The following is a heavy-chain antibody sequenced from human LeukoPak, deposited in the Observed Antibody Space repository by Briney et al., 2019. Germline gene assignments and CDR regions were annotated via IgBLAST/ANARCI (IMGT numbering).Heavy chain of an antibody. Sequence: SETLSLTCTVSGGSISSSSYYWGWIRQPPGKGLEWIGSIYYSGSTYYNPSLKSRVTISVGTSKMQFSLKLSSVTAADTAVYYCARGFADYGDYLTTWGMDVWGQGTTVTVSS. CDR3: ARGFADYGDYLTTWGMDV. CDR1: GGSISSSSYY. V-gene: IGHV4-39*07. D-gene: IGHD4-17*01. CDR2: IYYSGST. J-gene: IGHJ6*02.